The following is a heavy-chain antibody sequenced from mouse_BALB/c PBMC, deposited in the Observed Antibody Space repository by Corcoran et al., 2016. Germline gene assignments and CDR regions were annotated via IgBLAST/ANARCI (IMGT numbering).Heavy chain of an antibody. V-gene: IGHV14-3*02. CDR3: ARWDWYFDV. CDR2: IDPANGNT. Sequence: EVQLQQSGAELVKPGASVKLSCTASGFNIKATYMHWVTQRPEQGLVWIGRIDPANGNTKYDPKFQGKATITDDTSSNTAYLQLSSLTSEDTAVYYCARWDWYFDVWGAGTTVTVSS. J-gene: IGHJ1*01. CDR1: GFNIKATY.